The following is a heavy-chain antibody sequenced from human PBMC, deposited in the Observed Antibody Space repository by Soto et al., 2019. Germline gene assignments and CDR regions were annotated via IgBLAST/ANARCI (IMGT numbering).Heavy chain of an antibody. CDR2: IRRNSDTT. V-gene: IGHV3-23*01. J-gene: IGHJ4*02. CDR3: AIRSISWSY. D-gene: IGHD3-3*01. CDR1: GFAFRSYD. Sequence: EVQLLESGGGLVQPGGSLRLSCAASGFAFRSYDMSWVRQAPGKGLEWVSAIRRNSDTTFYADSVKGRFTISRDTSENTLYLQMNSLRAEDTAVYYCAIRSISWSYWGPGTLVTVSS.